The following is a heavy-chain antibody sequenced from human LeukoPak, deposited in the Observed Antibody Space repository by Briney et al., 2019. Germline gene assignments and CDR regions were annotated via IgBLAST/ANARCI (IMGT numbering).Heavy chain of an antibody. CDR2: IYTSGST. J-gene: IGHJ6*02. D-gene: IGHD6-13*01. Sequence: SETLSLTCTVSGGSISSYYWSWIRQPAGKGLEWIGRIYTSGSTNYNPSLKSRVTMSVDTSKNQFSLKLSSVTAEDTAVYYCARDLTGSSWYLGNYYYGMDVWGQGTTVTVSS. V-gene: IGHV4-4*07. CDR1: GGSISSYY. CDR3: ARDLTGSSWYLGNYYYGMDV.